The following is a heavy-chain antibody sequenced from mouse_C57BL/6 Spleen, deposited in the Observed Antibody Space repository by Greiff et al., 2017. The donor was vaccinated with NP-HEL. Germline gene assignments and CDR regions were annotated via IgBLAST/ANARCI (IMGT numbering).Heavy chain of an antibody. Sequence: EVMLVESGPGMVKPSQSLSLTCTVTGYSITSGYDWHWIRHFPGNKLEWMGYISYSGSTNYNPSLKSRISITHDTSKNHFFLKLNAVTTEDTATYYCARFYYGSSYGYVDVWGTGTTVTVSS. D-gene: IGHD1-1*01. CDR1: GYSITSGYD. V-gene: IGHV3-1*01. CDR2: ISYSGST. CDR3: ARFYYGSSYGYVDV. J-gene: IGHJ1*03.